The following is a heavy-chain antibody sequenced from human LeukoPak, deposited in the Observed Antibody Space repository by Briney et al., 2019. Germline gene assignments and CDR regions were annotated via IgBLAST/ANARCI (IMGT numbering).Heavy chain of an antibody. V-gene: IGHV3-23*01. CDR2: ISGSGGST. D-gene: IGHD1-26*01. CDR1: GFTFSSYA. Sequence: GGSLRLSCAASGFTFSSYAISWVRQAPGKGLEWDSAISGSGGSTYYADSVKGRFTISRDNSKNTLYLQMNSLRAEDTAVYYCAKDPSEGGRPSWSDPWGQGTLVTVSS. J-gene: IGHJ5*02. CDR3: AKDPSEGGRPSWSDP.